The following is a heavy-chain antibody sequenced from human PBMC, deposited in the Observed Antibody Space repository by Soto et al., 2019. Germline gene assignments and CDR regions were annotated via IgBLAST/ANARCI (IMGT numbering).Heavy chain of an antibody. CDR1: GYTFTSYG. CDR3: ASVRAELGYCCGARCLPYYYGMDF. CDR2: IGAYNGNT. V-gene: IGHV1-18*04. Sequence: QVQLVQSGAEVKKPGASVKVSCTASGYTFTSYGISWVRQAPGQGLEWMGWIGAYNGNTKYAQKVQGRVTMTTDTSTSTSYMALGSLTSHDTSVYYWASVRAELGYCCGARCLPYYYGMDFWGQGATVTVSS. D-gene: IGHD2-15*01. J-gene: IGHJ6*02.